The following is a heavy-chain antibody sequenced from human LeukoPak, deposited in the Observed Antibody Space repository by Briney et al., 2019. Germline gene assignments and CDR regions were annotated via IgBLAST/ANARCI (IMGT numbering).Heavy chain of an antibody. J-gene: IGHJ4*02. CDR1: GFTFSSYA. Sequence: GRSLRLSCAASGFTFSSYAMHWVRQAPGKGLEWVAVISYDGSNKYYADSVKGRFTISRDNSKNTLCLQMNSLRAEDTAVYYCARVDSYGGYWGQGTLVTVSS. D-gene: IGHD5-18*01. CDR2: ISYDGSNK. V-gene: IGHV3-30*04. CDR3: ARVDSYGGY.